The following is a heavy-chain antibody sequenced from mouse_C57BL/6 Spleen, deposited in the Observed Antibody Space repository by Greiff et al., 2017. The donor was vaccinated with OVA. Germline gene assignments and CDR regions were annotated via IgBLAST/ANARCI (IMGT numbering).Heavy chain of an antibody. D-gene: IGHD2-2*01. CDR2: FHPYNDDT. CDR1: GYTFTTYP. Sequence: VKLMESGAELVKPGASVKMSCKASGYTFTTYPIEWMKQNHGKSLEWIGNFHPYNDDTKYNEKFKGKATLTVEKSSSTVYLELSRLTSDDSAVYYCARGYGYDGAWFAYWGQGTLVTVSA. V-gene: IGHV1-47*01. CDR3: ARGYGYDGAWFAY. J-gene: IGHJ3*01.